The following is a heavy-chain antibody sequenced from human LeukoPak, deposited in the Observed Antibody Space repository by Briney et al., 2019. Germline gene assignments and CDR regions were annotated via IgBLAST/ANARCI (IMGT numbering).Heavy chain of an antibody. CDR3: ARPDEDRGYSYGYNY. D-gene: IGHD5-18*01. V-gene: IGHV1-69*13. J-gene: IGHJ4*02. CDR2: IIPIFGTA. Sequence: SVKVSCKASGGTFSSYAISWVRQAPGQGLEWMGGIIPIFGTANYAQKFQGRVTITADESASTAYMELSSLRSEDTAVYYCARPDEDRGYSYGYNYWGQGTLVTVSS. CDR1: GGTFSSYA.